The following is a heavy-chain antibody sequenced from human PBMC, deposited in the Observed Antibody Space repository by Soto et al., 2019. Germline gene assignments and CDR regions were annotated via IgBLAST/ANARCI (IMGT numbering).Heavy chain of an antibody. Sequence: GGSLRLSCAASGFTFSSYSMNWVRQAPGKGLEWVSSISYSSSDIYFADSVKGRFTMSRVNAENSLFLQMSSLRVEDTAVYYCARGYRISGSTRLGYYYYGMDVWGQGTTVTVSS. CDR3: ARGYRISGSTRLGYYYYGMDV. CDR2: ISYSSSDI. D-gene: IGHD1-7*01. J-gene: IGHJ6*02. CDR1: GFTFSSYS. V-gene: IGHV3-21*01.